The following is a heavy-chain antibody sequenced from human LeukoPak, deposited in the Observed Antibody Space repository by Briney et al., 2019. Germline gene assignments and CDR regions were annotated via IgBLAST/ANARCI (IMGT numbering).Heavy chain of an antibody. J-gene: IGHJ4*02. CDR3: AGSPPRDSSGHEPIDY. Sequence: GGSLRLSCAASGFTFSDYYMSWIRQAPGKGLEWVSYISSSGSTIYYADSVKGRFTISRDNAKNSLYLQMNSLRAEDTAVYYCAGSPPRDSSGHEPIDYWGQGTLVTVSS. V-gene: IGHV3-11*01. CDR2: ISSSGSTI. CDR1: GFTFSDYY. D-gene: IGHD3-22*01.